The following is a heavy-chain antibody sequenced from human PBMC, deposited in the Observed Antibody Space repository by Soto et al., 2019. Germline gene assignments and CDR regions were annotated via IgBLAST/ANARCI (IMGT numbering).Heavy chain of an antibody. CDR3: ARGHYSGSYYPYYYYGMDV. J-gene: IGHJ6*02. CDR2: IIPIFGTA. CDR1: GGTFSSYA. Sequence: QVQLVQSGAEVKKPGSSVKVSCKASGGTFSSYAISWVRQAPGQGLEWMGGIIPIFGTAHYAQKFQGRVTITADESTSTAYMELSSLRSEDTAVYYCARGHYSGSYYPYYYYGMDVWGQGTTVTVSS. D-gene: IGHD1-26*01. V-gene: IGHV1-69*01.